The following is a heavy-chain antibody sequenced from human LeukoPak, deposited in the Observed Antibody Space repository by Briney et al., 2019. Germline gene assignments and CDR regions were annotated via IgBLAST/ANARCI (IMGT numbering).Heavy chain of an antibody. CDR2: ISTSSSYI. V-gene: IGHV3-21*01. D-gene: IGHD3-10*01. J-gene: IGHJ4*02. CDR3: ARGYDFGSGSFFDY. Sequence: PGGSLRLSRAASGFTFSSYAMNWVRQAPGKGLEWVSSISTSSSYIYYADSVKGRSTIARDNAKNSLYLQMDSLRAEDTAVYYCARGYDFGSGSFFDYWGQGTLVTVSS. CDR1: GFTFSSYA.